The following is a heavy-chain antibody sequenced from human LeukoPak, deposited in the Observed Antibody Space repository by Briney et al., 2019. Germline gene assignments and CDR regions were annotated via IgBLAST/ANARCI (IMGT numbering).Heavy chain of an antibody. Sequence: PSQSLSLTCTVSGGSISSGSYYWSWIRQPGGKGLEWIGRIYASGSTNYNPSLKSRCTLSVDTSQNQFSLKLSSVTAADTAAYYCASLSSGSSNYFDYWGQGTLVTVSS. CDR2: IYASGST. V-gene: IGHV4-61*02. CDR1: GGSISSGSYY. D-gene: IGHD1-26*01. J-gene: IGHJ4*02. CDR3: ASLSSGSSNYFDY.